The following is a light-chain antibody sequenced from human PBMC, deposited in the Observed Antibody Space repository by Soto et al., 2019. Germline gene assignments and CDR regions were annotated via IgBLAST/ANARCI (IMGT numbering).Light chain of an antibody. J-gene: IGLJ1*01. CDR3: SSYTSSSPLYV. Sequence: QSVLTQPASVSGSPGQSITISCTGTSCDVGGYNYVSWYQQHPGKAPKLMIYDVSNRPSGVSNRFSGSKSGNTASLTISGLQAEDEADYYCSSYTSSSPLYVFGTGTKVTVL. CDR2: DVS. CDR1: SCDVGGYNY. V-gene: IGLV2-14*01.